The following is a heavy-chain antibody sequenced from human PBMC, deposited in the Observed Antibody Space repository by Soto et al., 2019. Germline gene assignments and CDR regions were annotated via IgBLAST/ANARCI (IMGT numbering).Heavy chain of an antibody. CDR2: TYYRSKWYN. CDR1: GDSVSSNSAA. Sequence: LQTLSLTCAISGDSVSSNSAAWNWIRQSPSRGLEWLGRTYYRSKWYNDYAVSVKSRITINPDTSKNQFSLQLNSVTPEDTAVYYCARDWVDSSGYYQYYYGMDVWGQGTTVTVSS. J-gene: IGHJ6*02. V-gene: IGHV6-1*01. CDR3: ARDWVDSSGYYQYYYGMDV. D-gene: IGHD3-22*01.